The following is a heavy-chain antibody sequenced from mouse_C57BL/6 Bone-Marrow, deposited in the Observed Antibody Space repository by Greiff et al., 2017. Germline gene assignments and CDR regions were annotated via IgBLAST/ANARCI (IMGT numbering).Heavy chain of an antibody. CDR1: GYTFTDYE. CDR2: IDPETGGT. CDR3: TKMDY. J-gene: IGHJ4*01. Sequence: VQLKESGAELVRPGASVTLSCKASGYTFTDYEMHWVKQTPVHGLEWIGAIDPETGGTAYNQKFKGKAILTADKSSSTAYMELRSLTSEDSAVYYCTKMDYWGQGTSVTVSS. V-gene: IGHV1-15*01.